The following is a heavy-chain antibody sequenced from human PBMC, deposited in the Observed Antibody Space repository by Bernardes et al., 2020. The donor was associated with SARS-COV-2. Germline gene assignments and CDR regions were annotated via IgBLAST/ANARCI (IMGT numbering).Heavy chain of an antibody. Sequence: GGSLRLSCAASGFTFSSSCMRWVRQAPGKGLEWVANIKQDGSEKYYVDSVKGRFTISRDNAKNSLYLQMKSLRAEDTAVYYCARVSGSSWYFDLWGRGTLVTVSS. V-gene: IGHV3-7*01. CDR3: ARVSGSSWYFDL. CDR2: IKQDGSEK. J-gene: IGHJ2*01. D-gene: IGHD6-13*01. CDR1: GFTFSSSC.